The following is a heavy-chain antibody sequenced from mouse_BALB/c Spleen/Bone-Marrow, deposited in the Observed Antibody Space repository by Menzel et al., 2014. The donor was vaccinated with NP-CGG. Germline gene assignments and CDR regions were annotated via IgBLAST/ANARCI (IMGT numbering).Heavy chain of an antibody. V-gene: IGHV4-1*02. Sequence: EVKLLESGGGLVQPGGSLKLSCAASGFDFSRYWMSWVRQAPGKGLEWIGEINPDSSTINYTPSLKDKFIISRDNAKNTLYLQMSKVRSEDTALYYCARLYYDYDDVFYWYFDVWGAGTTVTVSS. CDR1: GFDFSRYW. J-gene: IGHJ1*01. CDR2: INPDSSTI. D-gene: IGHD2-4*01. CDR3: ARLYYDYDDVFYWYFDV.